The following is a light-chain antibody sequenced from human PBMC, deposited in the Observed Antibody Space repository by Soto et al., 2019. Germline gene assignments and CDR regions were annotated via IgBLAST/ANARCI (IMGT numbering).Light chain of an antibody. Sequence: EIVMTQSPAILSVSPGERATLSCRSSQSVSINLASYQHKPGQAPRLLIYGASTRATGIPARFGGSGSGTDFTLTISRLDHEDFAVYYCQQCYNWPQWTFGQGTKVDI. CDR2: GAS. CDR1: QSVSIN. V-gene: IGKV3-15*01. CDR3: QQCYNWPQWT. J-gene: IGKJ1*01.